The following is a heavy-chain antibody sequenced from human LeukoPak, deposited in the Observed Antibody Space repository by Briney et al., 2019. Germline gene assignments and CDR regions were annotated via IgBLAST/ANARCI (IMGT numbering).Heavy chain of an antibody. Sequence: GGSLRLSCAASGFTFSSYTIHWVRQAPGKGLEWVSCISSSTTYIYYADSVKGRFTISRDSAKNSVFLQMNSLRDEDTAMYYCSRFGATPPPFDSWGQGTLVTVSS. CDR1: GFTFSSYT. V-gene: IGHV3-21*01. J-gene: IGHJ4*02. CDR2: ISSSTTYI. CDR3: SRFGATPPPFDS. D-gene: IGHD1-26*01.